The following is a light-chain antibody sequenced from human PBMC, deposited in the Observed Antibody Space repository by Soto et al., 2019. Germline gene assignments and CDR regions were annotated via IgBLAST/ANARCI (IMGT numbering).Light chain of an antibody. J-gene: IGKJ1*01. Sequence: EIVLTQSPGTLSLSPGERATLSCRASQTIRNNFLAWYQQKPGQAPRLLIHDASSRATGIPDRFSGSGSGTDFTLTISRLEPEDFALYYCHQYGSSWWTFGQGTKVEI. CDR1: QTIRNNF. CDR2: DAS. CDR3: HQYGSSWWT. V-gene: IGKV3-20*01.